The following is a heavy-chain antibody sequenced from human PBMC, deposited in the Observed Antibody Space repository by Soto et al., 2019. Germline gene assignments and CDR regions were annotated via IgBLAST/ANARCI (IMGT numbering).Heavy chain of an antibody. D-gene: IGHD2-21*01. V-gene: IGHV4-30-4*01. Sequence: QVQLQESGPGLVKPSQTLSLTCTVSGGSISSGNYYWSWIRQPPGKGLEWIGYIHYSGTTYYNPSLKSRVTISLDTSKSHFSLKLSSVSAADTAVYYCARRGGNSARSYYFGYWGQGTLVTVSS. CDR3: ARRGGNSARSYYFGY. CDR2: IHYSGTT. CDR1: GGSISSGNYY. J-gene: IGHJ4*02.